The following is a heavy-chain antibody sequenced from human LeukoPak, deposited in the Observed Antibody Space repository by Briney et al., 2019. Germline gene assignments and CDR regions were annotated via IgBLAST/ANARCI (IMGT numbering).Heavy chain of an antibody. CDR1: GFAFSSYS. D-gene: IGHD3-9*01. V-gene: IGHV3-21*01. Sequence: GGSLRLSCAASGFAFSSYSMNWVRQAPGKGLEWVSSISSSSSYIYYADSVKGRFTISRDNAKNSLYLQMNSLRAEDTAVYYCARDDYDILTGATGYFDYWGQGTLVTVSS. CDR3: ARDDYDILTGATGYFDY. CDR2: ISSSSSYI. J-gene: IGHJ4*02.